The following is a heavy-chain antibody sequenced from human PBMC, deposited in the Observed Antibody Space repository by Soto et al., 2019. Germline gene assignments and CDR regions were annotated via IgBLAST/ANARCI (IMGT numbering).Heavy chain of an antibody. J-gene: IGHJ6*02. V-gene: IGHV4-30-2*01. CDR3: ARDRPLVGSSGYYYYYYGMDV. CDR1: GGSISSGGYS. CDR2: IYHSGST. D-gene: IGHD3-22*01. Sequence: SETLSLTCAVSGGSISSGGYSWSWIRQPPGKGLEWIGYIYHSGSTYYNPSLKSRVTISVDRSKNQFSLKLSSVTAADTAVYYCARDRPLVGSSGYYYYYYGMDVWGQGTTVTV.